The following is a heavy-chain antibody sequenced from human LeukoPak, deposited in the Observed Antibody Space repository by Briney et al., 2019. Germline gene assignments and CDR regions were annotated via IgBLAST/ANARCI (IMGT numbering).Heavy chain of an antibody. CDR2: ISSSTNTI. V-gene: IGHV3-48*02. CDR1: GFTFSSYS. CDR3: ARGGYGANDDAFDI. Sequence: GGSLRLSCAASGFTFSSYSMNWVRQAPGKGLEWVSYISSSTNTIYYADSVKGRFTISRDNAKNSLFLQMNSLRDEDTGVYYCARGGYGANDDAFDIWGQGTMVTVSS. D-gene: IGHD4-23*01. J-gene: IGHJ3*02.